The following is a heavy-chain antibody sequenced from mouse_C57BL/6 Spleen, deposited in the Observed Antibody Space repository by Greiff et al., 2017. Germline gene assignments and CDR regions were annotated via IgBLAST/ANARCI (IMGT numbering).Heavy chain of an antibody. CDR2: ISGGGGNT. CDR3: ARRFIRDAMDY. Sequence: DVKLQESGGGLVKPGGSLKLSCAASGFTFSSYTMSWVRQTPEKRLEWVATISGGGGNTYYPDSVKGRFTISRDNAKNTLYLQMSSLRSEDTALYYCARRFIRDAMDYWGQGTSVTVSS. V-gene: IGHV5-9*01. J-gene: IGHJ4*01. CDR1: GFTFSSYT. D-gene: IGHD1-1*01.